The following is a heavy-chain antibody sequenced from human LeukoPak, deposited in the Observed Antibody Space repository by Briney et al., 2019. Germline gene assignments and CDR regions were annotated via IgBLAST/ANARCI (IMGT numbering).Heavy chain of an antibody. CDR3: ARASIAAAGTPPLLDDY. D-gene: IGHD6-13*01. Sequence: GASVKVSCKASGYTFTGYYMHWVRQAPGQGLEWMGWINPNSGGTNYAQKFQGRVTMTRDTSISTAYMELSRLRSDDTAVYYCARASIAAAGTPPLLDDYWGQGTLVTVSS. CDR2: INPNSGGT. J-gene: IGHJ4*02. V-gene: IGHV1-2*02. CDR1: GYTFTGYY.